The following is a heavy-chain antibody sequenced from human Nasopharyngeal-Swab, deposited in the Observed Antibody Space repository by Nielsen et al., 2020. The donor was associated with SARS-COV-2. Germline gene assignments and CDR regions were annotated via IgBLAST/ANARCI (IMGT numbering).Heavy chain of an antibody. CDR1: GVSISSTSYF. Sequence: SETLSLTCTVSGVSISSTSYFWAWIRQPPGKGLEWIGNVFYTGTTYFNPSLGSRVTMSVDTSKNQFSLNLHSVTAADTAVYYCAPNYYDGSGYYYWFDPWGRGTLVTVSS. V-gene: IGHV4-39*01. J-gene: IGHJ5*02. CDR2: VFYTGTT. CDR3: APNYYDGSGYYYWFDP. D-gene: IGHD3-22*01.